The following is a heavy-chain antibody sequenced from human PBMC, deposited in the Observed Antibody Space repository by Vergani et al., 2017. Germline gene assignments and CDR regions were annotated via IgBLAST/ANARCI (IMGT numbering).Heavy chain of an antibody. D-gene: IGHD4-11*01. J-gene: IGHJ4*02. CDR2: INHSGST. CDR1: GGSFSGYY. Sequence: QVQLQESGPGLVKPSETLSLTCAVYGGSFSGYYWSWIRQPPGKGLEWIGEINHSGSTNYNPSLKSRVTISVDTSKNQFSLKLSSVTAADTAVYYCARVRYSNYGDPYYFDYWGQGTLVTVSS. CDR3: ARVRYSNYGDPYYFDY. V-gene: IGHV4-34*01.